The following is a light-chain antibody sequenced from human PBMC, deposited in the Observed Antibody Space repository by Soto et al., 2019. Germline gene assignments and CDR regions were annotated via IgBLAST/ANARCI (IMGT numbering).Light chain of an antibody. V-gene: IGKV2-28*01. CDR2: LGS. CDR3: MQALQTPIT. J-gene: IGKJ5*01. Sequence: DVVMTQSPLSLPVTPAEPASISCRSSQSLLHSNGYNYLDWYLQKPGQSPQLLIYLGSNRASGVPDRFSGSGSGTDFTLKISRVEAGDVGVYYCMQALQTPITFGHGTRLEIK. CDR1: QSLLHSNGYNY.